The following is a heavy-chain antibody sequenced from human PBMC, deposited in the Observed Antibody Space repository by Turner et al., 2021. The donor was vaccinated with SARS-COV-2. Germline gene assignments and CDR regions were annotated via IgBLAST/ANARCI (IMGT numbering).Heavy chain of an antibody. V-gene: IGHV3-48*03. D-gene: IGHD2-8*01. J-gene: IGHJ6*02. CDR2: ISSSGSTI. CDR3: ARDLSNLYGMDV. CDR1: EFTFSSYE. Sequence: VQLVESGGGVVQPGRSLRLSCAASEFTFSSYEMNWVRQAPGKGLEWVSYISSSGSTIYYADSVKGRFTISRDNAKNSLYLQMNSLRAEDTAVYYCARDLSNLYGMDVWGQGTTVTVSS.